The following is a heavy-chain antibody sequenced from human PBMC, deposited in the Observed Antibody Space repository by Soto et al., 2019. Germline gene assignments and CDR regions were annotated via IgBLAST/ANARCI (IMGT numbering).Heavy chain of an antibody. J-gene: IGHJ6*02. CDR1: GGSFSGYY. CDR3: ARDGAYSSSWYTRYYYYGMDV. D-gene: IGHD6-13*01. CDR2: INHSGSI. V-gene: IGHV4-34*01. Sequence: SETLSLTCAVYGGSFSGYYWSWIRQPPGKGLEWIGEINHSGSINYNPSLKSRVTISVDTSKNQFSLKLSSVTAADTAVYYCARDGAYSSSWYTRYYYYGMDVWGQGTTVTVSS.